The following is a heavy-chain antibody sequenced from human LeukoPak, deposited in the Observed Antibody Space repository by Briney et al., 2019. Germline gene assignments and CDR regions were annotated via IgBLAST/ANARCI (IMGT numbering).Heavy chain of an antibody. CDR1: GFTFSSYA. CDR3: ASDLNFDY. J-gene: IGHJ4*02. Sequence: GGSLRLSCAASGFTFSSYAMHWVRQAPGKGLEWVAVISYDGSNKYYADSVKGRFTISRDNSKNTLYLQMNSLRAEDTAVYYCASDLNFDYWGQGTPVTVSS. V-gene: IGHV3-30-3*01. CDR2: ISYDGSNK.